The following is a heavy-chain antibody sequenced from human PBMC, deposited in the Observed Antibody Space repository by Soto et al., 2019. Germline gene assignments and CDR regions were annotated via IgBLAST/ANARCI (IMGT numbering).Heavy chain of an antibody. Sequence: QVQLQESGPGLVKPSGTLSVTCAVSGGSISSRDWWTWVRQAPGKGLEWIGKIYHGGGTNYSPSLKSRVTISIDKSRKSFSLDLSSVTAADTAVYFCAAGNVDSMLESWGRGTLVTVSS. CDR3: AAGNVDSMLES. J-gene: IGHJ4*02. V-gene: IGHV4-4*02. CDR2: IYHGGGT. CDR1: GGSISSRDW. D-gene: IGHD3-3*01.